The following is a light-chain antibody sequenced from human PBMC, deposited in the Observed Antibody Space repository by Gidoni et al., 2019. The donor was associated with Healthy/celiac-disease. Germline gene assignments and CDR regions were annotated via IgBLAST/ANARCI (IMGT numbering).Light chain of an antibody. CDR2: KTS. Sequence: DIQMSHSPSTLSASVGDRVTITCRASQSTSSWLALYQQKTGKAPQLLNYKTSSLESGVPSRFSGSGSGKEFTLTISSLQPDDFATYYCQQYNSYPYTFGQGTKLEIK. CDR3: QQYNSYPYT. J-gene: IGKJ2*01. CDR1: QSTSSW. V-gene: IGKV1-5*03.